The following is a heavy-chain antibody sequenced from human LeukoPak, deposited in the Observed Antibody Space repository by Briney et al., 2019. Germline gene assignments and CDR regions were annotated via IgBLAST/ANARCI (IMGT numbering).Heavy chain of an antibody. CDR3: ARVAAAGPFDY. CDR1: GFSVINIY. J-gene: IGHJ4*02. Sequence: PGGSLRLSCAASGFSVINIYMSWVRPPQGRGRGWVSIIYGGVGTDYTDSVKGRFTISRDNSKNTLYLQMNSLRAEDTAVYYCARVAAAGPFDYWGQGTLVTVSS. D-gene: IGHD6-13*01. V-gene: IGHV3-53*03. CDR2: IYGGVGT.